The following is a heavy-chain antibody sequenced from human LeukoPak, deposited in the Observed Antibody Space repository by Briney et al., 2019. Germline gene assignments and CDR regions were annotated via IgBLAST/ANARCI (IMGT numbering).Heavy chain of an antibody. CDR1: GFTFSSYA. D-gene: IGHD2-15*01. CDR2: ISGSGGST. J-gene: IGHJ4*02. Sequence: GGSLRLSCAASGFTFSSYAMSWVRQAPGKGLEWVSAISGSGGSTYYADSVKGRFTISRDNSKNTLYLQMNSLRAEDTAVYYCAKDRRLVVVVAATDDWGQGTLVTVSS. CDR3: AKDRRLVVVVAATDD. V-gene: IGHV3-23*01.